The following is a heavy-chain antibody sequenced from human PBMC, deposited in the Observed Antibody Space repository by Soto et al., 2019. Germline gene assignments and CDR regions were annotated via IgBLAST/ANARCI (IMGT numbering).Heavy chain of an antibody. CDR3: ARFTFITGTPSAFDI. J-gene: IGHJ3*02. V-gene: IGHV1-18*04. CDR2: ISAYNGNT. CDR1: GYTFTSYG. Sequence: ASVKVSCKASGYTFTSYGISWVRQAPGQWLEWMGWISAYNGNTNYAQKLQGRVTMTTDTSTSTAYMELRSLRSDDTAVYYCARFTFITGTPSAFDIWGQGTMVT. D-gene: IGHD1-7*01.